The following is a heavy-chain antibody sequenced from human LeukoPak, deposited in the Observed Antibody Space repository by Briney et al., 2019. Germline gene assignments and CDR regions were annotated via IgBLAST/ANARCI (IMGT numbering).Heavy chain of an antibody. CDR1: GGSFSGYY. CDR2: INHSGST. J-gene: IGHJ6*03. CDR3: ARAGVGAVYYYYYYMDV. V-gene: IGHV4-34*01. Sequence: SETLSLTCAVYGGSFSGYYWSWIRQPPGKGLEWIGEINHSGSTNYNPSLKSRVTISVDTSKNQFSLKLSSVTAADTAVYYCARAGVGAVYYYYYYMDVWGKGTTVTVS. D-gene: IGHD1-26*01.